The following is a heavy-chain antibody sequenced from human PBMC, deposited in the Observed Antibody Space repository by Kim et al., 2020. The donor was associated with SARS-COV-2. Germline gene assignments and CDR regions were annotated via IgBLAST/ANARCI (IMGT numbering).Heavy chain of an antibody. CDR1: GITFTAHW. Sequence: GGSLRLSCAASGITFTAHWMTWVRQAPGKGLEWVASIRDNASASYYVDSVKGRFTISRDNAKNSVYLQMNSLRVEDTAVYYCATGSLDCGGQGALVTVSS. CDR2: IRDNASAS. V-gene: IGHV3-7*01. CDR3: ATGSLDC. J-gene: IGHJ4*02.